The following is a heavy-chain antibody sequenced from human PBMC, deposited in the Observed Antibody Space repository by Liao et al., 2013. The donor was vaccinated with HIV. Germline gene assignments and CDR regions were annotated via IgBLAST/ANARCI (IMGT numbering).Heavy chain of an antibody. V-gene: IGHV4-34*02. CDR3: ARALLRWYPPGAFEI. CDR2: VNHSGNT. CDR1: GGSFSSSL. Sequence: QVRLQQWGAGLLKPSETLSLTCGVFGGSFSSSLLELDPPVPTERGWNGLGKVNHSGNTKYNPSLKSRVTMSVDTSKNHVSLNLSSVTAADTAVYYCARALLRWYPPGAFEIWAPGTMVTVSS. J-gene: IGHJ3*02. D-gene: IGHD4-23*01.